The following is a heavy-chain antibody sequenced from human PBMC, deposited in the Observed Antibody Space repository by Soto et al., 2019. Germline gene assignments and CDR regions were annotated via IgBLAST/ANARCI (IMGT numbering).Heavy chain of an antibody. CDR2: MNPDGSEE. CDR1: GFTFSTYD. Sequence: PGGSLRLSCAASGFTFSTYDMSWVRQAPGKGLECVANMNPDGSEEYYVDSVKGRFAISRDNSKSSLYLQMNSLRVEDTAVYYCAPAGAAYWGRGTLVTVSS. D-gene: IGHD6-13*01. CDR3: APAGAAY. J-gene: IGHJ4*02. V-gene: IGHV3-7*01.